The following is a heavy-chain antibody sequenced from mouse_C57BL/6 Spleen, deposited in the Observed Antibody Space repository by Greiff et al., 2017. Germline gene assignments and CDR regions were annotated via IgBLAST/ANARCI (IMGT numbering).Heavy chain of an antibody. J-gene: IGHJ4*01. Sequence: QVQLKQSGPELVKPGASVKISCKASGYAFSSSWMNWVKQRPGKGLEWIGRIYPGDGDTNYNGKFKGKATLTADKSSSTAYMQRSSLTSEDSAVYFCARTAYYGNYYSMDYWGQGTLVTVSA. CDR1: GYAFSSSW. V-gene: IGHV1-82*01. CDR2: IYPGDGDT. D-gene: IGHD2-1*01. CDR3: ARTAYYGNYYSMDY.